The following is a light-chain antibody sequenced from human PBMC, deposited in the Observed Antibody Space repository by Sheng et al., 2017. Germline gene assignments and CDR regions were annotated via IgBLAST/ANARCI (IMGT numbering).Light chain of an antibody. CDR2: DAV. CDR3: QQYYNNPWT. J-gene: IGKJ1*01. V-gene: IGKV1-8*01. Sequence: TQSPATLSLSPGERATLSCRASQSVSSYLAWYQQKPGKAPKLLIYDAVTLETGVPSRFSGSESATDFTLTIRDLQSADFATYYCQQYYNNPWTFGQGTKVEV. CDR1: QSVSSY.